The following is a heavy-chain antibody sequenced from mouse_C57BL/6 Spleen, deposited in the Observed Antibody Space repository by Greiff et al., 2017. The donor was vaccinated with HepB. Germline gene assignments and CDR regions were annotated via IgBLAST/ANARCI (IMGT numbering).Heavy chain of an antibody. Sequence: QVQLQQPGAELVMPGASVKLSCKASGYTFTSYWMHWVKQRPGQGLEWIGEIDPSDSYTNYNQKFKGKSTLTVDKSSSTAYMQLSSLTSEDSAVDYCARGDDGSSRNWYFDVWGTGTTVTVSS. D-gene: IGHD1-1*01. CDR1: GYTFTSYW. CDR3: ARGDDGSSRNWYFDV. J-gene: IGHJ1*03. CDR2: IDPSDSYT. V-gene: IGHV1-69*01.